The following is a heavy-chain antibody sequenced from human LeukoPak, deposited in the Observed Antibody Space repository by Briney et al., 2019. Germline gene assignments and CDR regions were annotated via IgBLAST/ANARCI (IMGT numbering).Heavy chain of an antibody. D-gene: IGHD6-13*01. CDR2: INFDGRIR. CDR1: GFTFSDYL. Sequence: GGSLRLSCAASGFTFSDYLMHWVRQAPGKGLAGVSHINFDGRIRNYADSVKGRFPVSRDNARNTLYLQMSSLRAEDTAIYFCAREEHRLAAAGTSAFDLGGQGTLVTVSP. J-gene: IGHJ3*01. CDR3: AREEHRLAAAGTSAFDL. V-gene: IGHV3-74*01.